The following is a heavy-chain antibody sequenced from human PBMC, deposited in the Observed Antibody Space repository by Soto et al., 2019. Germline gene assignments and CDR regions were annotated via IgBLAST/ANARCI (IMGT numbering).Heavy chain of an antibody. Sequence: GASVKVTCKDSGGTFSSNTSSWVRQAPGQGLEWMGRIIPILGIANYAQKFQGRVTITADKSTSTAYMELSSLRSEDTAVYYCARDRLDCSGGSCCGQVPTYYYYYGMDVWGQGTTVTVSS. CDR1: GGTFSSNT. CDR2: IIPILGIA. V-gene: IGHV1-69*04. J-gene: IGHJ6*02. CDR3: ARDRLDCSGGSCCGQVPTYYYYYGMDV. D-gene: IGHD2-15*01.